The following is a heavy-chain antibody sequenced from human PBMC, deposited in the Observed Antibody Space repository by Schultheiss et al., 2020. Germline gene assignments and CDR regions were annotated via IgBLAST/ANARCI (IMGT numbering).Heavy chain of an antibody. D-gene: IGHD3-3*01. CDR3: ARVLRFRGWFDP. CDR1: GGSISSYY. Sequence: SETLSLTCTVSGGSISSYYWSWIRQPPGKGLEWIGRIYTSGSTNYNPSLKSRVTISVDTSKNQFSLKLSSVTAADTAVYYCARVLRFRGWFDPWGQGTLVTVSS. J-gene: IGHJ5*02. CDR2: IYTSGST. V-gene: IGHV4-4*08.